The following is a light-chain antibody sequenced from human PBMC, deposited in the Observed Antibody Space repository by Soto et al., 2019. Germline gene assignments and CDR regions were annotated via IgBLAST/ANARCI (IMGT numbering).Light chain of an antibody. V-gene: IGLV2-14*01. Sequence: SALTQPASVSGSPGQSITISCSGSSSDIGAYNHVAWFQQFPGKTPKLVIYSVSDRPSGVSYRFSGSKSGNTASLTISGLQADDEADYYCQSYDSSLSGGVFGTGTKGTV. CDR1: SSDIGAYNH. CDR2: SVS. J-gene: IGLJ1*01. CDR3: QSYDSSLSGGV.